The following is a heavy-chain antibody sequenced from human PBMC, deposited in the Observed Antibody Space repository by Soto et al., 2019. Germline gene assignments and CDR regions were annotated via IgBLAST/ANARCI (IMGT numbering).Heavy chain of an antibody. CDR1: VFTFSSYA. D-gene: IGHD3-10*01. Sequence: GGSLRLSCAASVFTFSSYAMSWVRQAPGKGLEWVSAISGSGGSTYYADSVKGRFTISRDNSKNTLYLQMNSLRAEDAAVYYCAKAGVNPGHYFDYWGQGTLVTVSS. CDR3: AKAGVNPGHYFDY. V-gene: IGHV3-23*01. J-gene: IGHJ4*02. CDR2: ISGSGGST.